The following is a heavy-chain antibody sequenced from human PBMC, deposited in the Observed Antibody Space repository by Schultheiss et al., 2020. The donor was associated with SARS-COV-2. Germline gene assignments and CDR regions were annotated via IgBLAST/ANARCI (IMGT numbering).Heavy chain of an antibody. CDR3: ASSGSLEFDD. V-gene: IGHV4-59*01. J-gene: IGHJ4*02. Sequence: SETLSLTCTVSGGSISSDYWSWIRQPPGKGLEWIGYVYYTGSTNYNPSLKSRVTISVDTSKNQFSLKLSSVTAADTAVYYCASSGSLEFDDWGQGTLVTVSS. CDR2: VYYTGST. D-gene: IGHD1-26*01. CDR1: GGSISSDY.